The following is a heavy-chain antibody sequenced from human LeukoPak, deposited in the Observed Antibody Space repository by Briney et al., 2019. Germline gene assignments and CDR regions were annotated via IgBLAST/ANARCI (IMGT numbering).Heavy chain of an antibody. CDR2: INHSGGT. CDR3: ARGEDGSGSYYFDY. CDR1: GGSFSGYS. D-gene: IGHD3-10*01. V-gene: IGHV4-34*01. Sequence: PSETLSLTCAVYGGSFSGYSWSCIRQPPGKGLEWIGEINHSGGTNYNPSLKSRITISVDTSKNQFSLKLSSVTAADTAVYYCARGEDGSGSYYFDYWGQGTLVTVSS. J-gene: IGHJ4*02.